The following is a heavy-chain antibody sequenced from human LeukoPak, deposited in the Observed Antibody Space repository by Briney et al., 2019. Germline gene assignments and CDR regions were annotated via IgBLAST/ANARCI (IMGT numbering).Heavy chain of an antibody. V-gene: IGHV3-53*01. D-gene: IGHD1-26*01. J-gene: IGHJ4*02. CDR2: IYSGGNT. CDR3: AREPPVWRESLPSRHFDY. CDR1: GFTVSSYC. Sequence: GGSLRLSCKASGFTVSSYCMSWVRQAPGKGLEWVALIYSGGNTDYTDSVKGRFTISRDDSRNTLYIQMNSLRAEDTAVYYCAREPPVWRESLPSRHFDYWGQGTLVTVSS.